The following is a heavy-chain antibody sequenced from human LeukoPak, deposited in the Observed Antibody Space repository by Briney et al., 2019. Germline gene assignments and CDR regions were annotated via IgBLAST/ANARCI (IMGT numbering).Heavy chain of an antibody. CDR2: IYYSGST. CDR3: ARDGRGDGGSYRDSCFDY. J-gene: IGHJ4*02. D-gene: IGHD1-26*01. Sequence: SQTLSLTCTVSGGSISSGGYYWSWIRQHPGKGLERIGCIYYSGSTYYNPSLKSRVTISVDTSKNQSSLKLSSVTAADTAVYYCARDGRGDGGSYRDSCFDYWGQGTLVTVSS. V-gene: IGHV4-31*03. CDR1: GGSISSGGYY.